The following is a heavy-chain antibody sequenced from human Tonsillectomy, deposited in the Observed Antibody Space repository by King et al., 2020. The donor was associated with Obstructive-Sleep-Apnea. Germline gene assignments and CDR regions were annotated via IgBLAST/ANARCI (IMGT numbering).Heavy chain of an antibody. Sequence: VQLVQSGAEVKKPGSSVKVSCKASGGTFSSYAISWVRQAPGQGLEWMGGIIPIFGTANYAQKFQGRVTITADESTSTANMELSSLRSEDTAVYYCAREVYFYGSGGRTYYYGMDVWGQGTTVTVSS. V-gene: IGHV1-69*01. J-gene: IGHJ6*02. CDR2: IIPIFGTA. CDR3: AREVYFYGSGGRTYYYGMDV. CDR1: GGTFSSYA. D-gene: IGHD3-10*01.